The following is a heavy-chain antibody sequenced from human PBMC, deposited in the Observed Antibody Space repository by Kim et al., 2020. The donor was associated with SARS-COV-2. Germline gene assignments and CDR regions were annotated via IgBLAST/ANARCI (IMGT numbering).Heavy chain of an antibody. CDR3: AHRLILSGPDWLSAAAGDAFDI. J-gene: IGHJ3*02. Sequence: SGPTLVNPTQTLTLTCTFSGFSLSTSGVGVGWIRQPPGKALEWLALIYWDDDKRYSPSLKSRLTITKDTSKNQVVLKMTNMDPVDTATYYCAHRLILSGPDWLSAAAGDAFDIWGQGTMVTVSS. CDR2: IYWDDDK. V-gene: IGHV2-5*02. D-gene: IGHD6-13*01. CDR1: GFSLSTSGVG.